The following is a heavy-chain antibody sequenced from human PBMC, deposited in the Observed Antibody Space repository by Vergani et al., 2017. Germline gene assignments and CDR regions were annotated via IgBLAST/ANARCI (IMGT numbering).Heavy chain of an antibody. CDR2: IRSDESRR. V-gene: IGHV3-30*02. CDR3: ARDPGGDYYYYYGMDV. D-gene: IGHD4-17*01. Sequence: QVQLVESGGGVVQPGGSLRLSCAASGFTFNSYGMHWVRQAPGKGLEWVASIRSDESRRYYGDSMEGPFTISRDNSKNTLYLQMKSLRPEDTAVYYCARDPGGDYYYYYGMDVWGQGTTVTVSS. CDR1: GFTFNSYG. J-gene: IGHJ6*02.